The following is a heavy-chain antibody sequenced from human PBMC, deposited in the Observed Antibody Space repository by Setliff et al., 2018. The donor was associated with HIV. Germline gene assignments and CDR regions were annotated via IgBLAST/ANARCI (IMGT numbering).Heavy chain of an antibody. CDR1: GFTFRDYY. Sequence: GGSLRLSCAASGFTFRDYYMIWIRQAPGKGLEWVSYISSAATIISYADSVKGRFTISRDDATNSLYLQMNRLRAEDTAVYYCARDPSGYYLYYYYAMDVWGQGTTVTVSS. V-gene: IGHV3-11*01. CDR2: ISSAATII. CDR3: ARDPSGYYLYYYYAMDV. D-gene: IGHD3-22*01. J-gene: IGHJ6*02.